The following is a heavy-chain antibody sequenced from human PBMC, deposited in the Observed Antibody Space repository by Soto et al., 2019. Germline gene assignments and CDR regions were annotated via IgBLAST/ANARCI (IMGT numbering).Heavy chain of an antibody. CDR2: IIPILGIA. Sequence: QVQLVQSGAEVKKPGSSVKVSCKASGGTFSSYTISWVRQAPGQGLEWMGRIIPILGIANYAQKFQGRVTITADKSTSTAYMELSSLRSEDTEVYYCARVQAAAGTSGYSYYYMDVGGKGTTVTVSS. CDR3: ARVQAAAGTSGYSYYYMDV. CDR1: GGTFSSYT. D-gene: IGHD6-13*01. J-gene: IGHJ6*03. V-gene: IGHV1-69*02.